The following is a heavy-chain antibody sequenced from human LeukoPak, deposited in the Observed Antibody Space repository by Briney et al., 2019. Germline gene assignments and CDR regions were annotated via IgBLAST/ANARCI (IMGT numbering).Heavy chain of an antibody. CDR1: GFIFSKYG. J-gene: IGHJ4*02. CDR2: IALNGGDT. V-gene: IGHV3-23*01. Sequence: PGGSLRLSCAVSGFIFSKYGMTWLRQAPGKGLEWVSGIALNGGDTDYADSVRGRFTISRDNFQNSLYLQMNSLRAEDTAVYYCARLILTAVPARGYFDSWGQGTLDTVSS. D-gene: IGHD3-9*01. CDR3: ARLILTAVPARGYFDS.